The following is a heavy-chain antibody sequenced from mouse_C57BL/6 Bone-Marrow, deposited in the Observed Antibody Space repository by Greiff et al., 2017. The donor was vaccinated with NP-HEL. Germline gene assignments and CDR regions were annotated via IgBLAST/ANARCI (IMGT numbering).Heavy chain of an antibody. CDR2: ISSGGDYI. CDR3: TRDQVGRWYFDV. D-gene: IGHD4-1*01. Sequence: EVQVVESGEGLVKPGGSLKLSCAASGFTFSSYAMSWVRQTPEKRLEWVAYISSGGDYIYYADTVKGRFTISRDNARNTLYLQMSSLKSEDTAMYYCTRDQVGRWYFDVWGTGTTVTVSS. V-gene: IGHV5-9-1*02. CDR1: GFTFSSYA. J-gene: IGHJ1*03.